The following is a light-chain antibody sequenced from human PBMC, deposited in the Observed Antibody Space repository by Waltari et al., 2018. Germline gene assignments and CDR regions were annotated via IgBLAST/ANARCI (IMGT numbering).Light chain of an antibody. J-gene: IGLJ2*01. V-gene: IGLV1-47*01. CDR1: NYNIGNNF. CDR3: ASWDGSLVGVI. Sequence: QSVLSQPPSASGTPGQRVTISCFGSNYNIGNNFVSWYHPLPGTAPKLLLYRTNQRPSGVPDRFSGSESGTSASLAISGHRSEDEADYYWASWDGSLVGVIFGGGTKLTVL. CDR2: RTN.